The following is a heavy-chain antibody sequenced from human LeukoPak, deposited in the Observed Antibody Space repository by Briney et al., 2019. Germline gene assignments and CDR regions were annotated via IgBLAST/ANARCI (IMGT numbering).Heavy chain of an antibody. CDR1: GGSISSGSYY. J-gene: IGHJ3*02. D-gene: IGHD6-19*01. CDR2: IYTSGST. V-gene: IGHV4-61*02. Sequence: TSETLSLTCTVSGGSISSGSYYWSWIRQPAGKGLEWIGRIYTSGSTNYNPSLRGRVTISVDTSKNQFSLKLSSVTAADTAVYYCARASPTRISMLAVAGTACGAFDIWGQGTMVTVSS. CDR3: ARASPTRISMLAVAGTACGAFDI.